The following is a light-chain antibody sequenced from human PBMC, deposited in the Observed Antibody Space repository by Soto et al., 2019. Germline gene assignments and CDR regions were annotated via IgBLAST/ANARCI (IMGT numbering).Light chain of an antibody. J-gene: IGKJ1*01. V-gene: IGKV1-5*03. CDR1: RSISSW. CDR3: QQYNSYCQT. CDR2: KAS. Sequence: NRCPSPLTTYEPDRGLMTCRTCRSISSWLAWYQQKPGKAPKLLIYKASSLESVVSRRFSDSGSVCGFGITISSLHPDDFATYYCQQYNSYCQTFGQGAKVDIK.